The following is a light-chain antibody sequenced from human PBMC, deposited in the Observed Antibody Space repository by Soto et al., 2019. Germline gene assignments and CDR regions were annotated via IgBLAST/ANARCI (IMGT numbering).Light chain of an antibody. CDR1: ESIDSW. V-gene: IGKV1-5*03. CDR3: QQYNSYRA. Sequence: DIQMTQSPSTLSASVGDRVTITCRASESIDSWLAWHQQKPGRAPKLLISKASSLESGVPSRFSGSGFGTEFTLTISSRQPDDFATDYCQQYNSYRAFGQGTKVEI. J-gene: IGKJ1*01. CDR2: KAS.